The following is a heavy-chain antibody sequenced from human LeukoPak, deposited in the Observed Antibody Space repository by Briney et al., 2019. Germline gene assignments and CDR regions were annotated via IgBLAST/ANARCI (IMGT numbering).Heavy chain of an antibody. CDR3: ARVMGTFGVVYSGGMDV. CDR2: IKQEGSEK. Sequence: PGGALRHSRAASGFTLCSYWVSWVRPAPRKGLEWVANIKQEGSEKYYVDTLKGRFTISRDNAKNSLYLQINSLRAEDTAVYYGARVMGTFGVVYSGGMDVWGQGTTVTVSS. CDR1: GFTLCSYW. V-gene: IGHV3-7*01. J-gene: IGHJ6*02. D-gene: IGHD3-3*01.